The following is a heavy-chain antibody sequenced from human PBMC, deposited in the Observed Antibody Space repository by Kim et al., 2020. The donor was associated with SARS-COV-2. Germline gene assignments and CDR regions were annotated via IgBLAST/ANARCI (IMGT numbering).Heavy chain of an antibody. D-gene: IGHD5-18*01. Sequence: ASVKVSCKTSGYTLTDYTLHWVRQAPGQSLEWVGWINTGSGNTKYSANFQGRATITRDTSASTLYMELSGLRFEDTAVYYCAREARYTELDYWGQGTLVTVSS. CDR3: AREARYTELDY. CDR1: GYTLTDYT. CDR2: INTGSGNT. V-gene: IGHV1-3*04. J-gene: IGHJ4*02.